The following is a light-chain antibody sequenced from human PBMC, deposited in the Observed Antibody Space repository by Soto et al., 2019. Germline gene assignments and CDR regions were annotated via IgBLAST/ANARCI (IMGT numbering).Light chain of an antibody. CDR1: SSDIGGYNS. CDR3: SSFAGTRNLII. CDR2: EVT. Sequence: QSALSQPASVSGSPGQSITISCTGTSSDIGGYNSVSWYQQHPGKVPKLIIYEVTNRPSRVSDRFSGSKSGNTASLTISGLQAEDEADYYCSSFAGTRNLIIFGGGTKLTVL. V-gene: IGLV2-14*03. J-gene: IGLJ2*01.